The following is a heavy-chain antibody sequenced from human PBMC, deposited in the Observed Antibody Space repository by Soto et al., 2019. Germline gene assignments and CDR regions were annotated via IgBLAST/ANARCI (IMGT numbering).Heavy chain of an antibody. D-gene: IGHD6-19*01. CDR3: ASGIAVAGTLNGAFDI. CDR2: IYYRGST. Sequence: QVQLQESGPGLVKPSQTLSLTCTVSGGSISSGDYYWSWIRQPPGKGLEWIGDIYYRGSTDYNPSLKSRVIISVGTSKHQFSLKLTSVTAADTAVYYCASGIAVAGTLNGAFDIWGQGTMVTVSS. V-gene: IGHV4-30-4*01. J-gene: IGHJ3*02. CDR1: GGSISSGDYY.